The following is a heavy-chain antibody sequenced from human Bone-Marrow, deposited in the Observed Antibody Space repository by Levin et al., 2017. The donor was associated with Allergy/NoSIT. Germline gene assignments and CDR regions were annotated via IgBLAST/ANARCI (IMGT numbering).Heavy chain of an antibody. CDR2: IWYDGSNK. J-gene: IGHJ6*02. Sequence: SCAASGFTFSSYGMHWVRQAPGKGLEWVAVIWYDGSNKYYADSVKGRFTISRDNSKNTLYLQMNSLRAEDTAVYYCARAGFYYYYGMDVWGQGTTVTVSS. CDR3: ARAGFYYYYGMDV. CDR1: GFTFSSYG. V-gene: IGHV3-33*01.